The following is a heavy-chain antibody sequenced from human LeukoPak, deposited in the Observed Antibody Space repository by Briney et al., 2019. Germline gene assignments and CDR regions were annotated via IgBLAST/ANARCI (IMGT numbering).Heavy chain of an antibody. CDR3: ARDRESNGQIDY. Sequence: PSETLSLTCTVSGGSISSGGYYWTWIRQPPGKGLEWIGCIYYSGSTYYSPSLKSRLTISVDTSKNQFSLKLSSVTAADTAVYYCARDRESNGQIDYWGQGTLVTVSS. V-gene: IGHV4-31*03. CDR1: GGSISSGGYY. J-gene: IGHJ4*02. D-gene: IGHD2-8*01. CDR2: IYYSGST.